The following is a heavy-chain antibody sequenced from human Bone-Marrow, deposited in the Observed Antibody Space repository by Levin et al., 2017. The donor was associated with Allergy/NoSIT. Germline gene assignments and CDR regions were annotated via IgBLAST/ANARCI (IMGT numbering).Heavy chain of an antibody. D-gene: IGHD3-22*01. CDR1: GGSISSGDYY. J-gene: IGHJ4*02. V-gene: IGHV4-30-4*01. Sequence: PSETLSLTCTVSGGSISSGDYYWSWIRQPPGKGLEWIGYIYYSGSTYYNPSLKSRVTISVDTSKNQFSLKLSSVTAADTAVYYCARVNYYDSSESTPLADGGFDYWGQGTLVTVSS. CDR3: ARVNYYDSSESTPLADGGFDY. CDR2: IYYSGST.